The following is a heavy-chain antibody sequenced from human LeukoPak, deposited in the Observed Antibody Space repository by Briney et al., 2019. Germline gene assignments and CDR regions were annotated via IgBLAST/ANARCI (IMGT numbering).Heavy chain of an antibody. D-gene: IGHD4-17*01. Sequence: SETLSLTCAVSGGSFSGYYWTWIRQPPGKGLEWIGEINHSGSANYSPSLSSRVTISLDMSENQFSLKLTSVTAADTAVYYCARGQGTVTTHWGQGDLVTVSS. CDR2: INHSGSA. CDR3: ARGQGTVTTH. CDR1: GGSFSGYY. V-gene: IGHV4-34*01. J-gene: IGHJ4*02.